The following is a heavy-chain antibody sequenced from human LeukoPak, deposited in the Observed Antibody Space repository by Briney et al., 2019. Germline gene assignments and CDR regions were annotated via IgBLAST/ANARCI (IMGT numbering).Heavy chain of an antibody. CDR2: IYTSGST. CDR3: ARSLQLWANGRLDY. D-gene: IGHD5-18*01. Sequence: SETLSLTCTVSGGSISSYYWSWIRQPAGKGLEWIGRIYTSGSTNYNPSLKSRVTISVDTSKNQFSLKLSSVTAADTAVYYCARSLQLWANGRLDYWGQGTLVTVSS. V-gene: IGHV4-4*07. J-gene: IGHJ4*02. CDR1: GGSISSYY.